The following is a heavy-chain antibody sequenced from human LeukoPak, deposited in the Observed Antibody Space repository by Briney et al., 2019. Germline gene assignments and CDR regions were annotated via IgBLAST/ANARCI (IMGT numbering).Heavy chain of an antibody. J-gene: IGHJ5*02. CDR2: INHSERT. D-gene: IGHD3-3*01. CDR3: ASRKYDFWSASYPNWFDP. V-gene: IGHV4-34*01. CDR1: GGSFSGYY. Sequence: SETLSLTCAVYGGSFSGYYWSWIRQPPGKGLEWIGEINHSERTNYNPSLKSRVTISVDTSKNQFSLKLSSVTAADTAVYYCASRKYDFWSASYPNWFDPWGQGNLVTVSS.